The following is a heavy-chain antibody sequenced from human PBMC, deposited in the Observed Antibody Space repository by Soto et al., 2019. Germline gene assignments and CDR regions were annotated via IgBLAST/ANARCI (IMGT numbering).Heavy chain of an antibody. D-gene: IGHD3-22*01. CDR3: ARDTYYYDSSGYSEAPFFDY. CDR2: ISYDGSNK. V-gene: IGHV3-30-3*01. J-gene: IGHJ4*02. CDR1: GFTFSSYA. Sequence: VGSLRLSCVASGFTFSSYAMHWVRQAPGKGLEWVAVISYDGSNKYYADSVKGRFTIPRDNSKNTLYLQMNSLRAEDTAVYYCARDTYYYDSSGYSEAPFFDYWGQGTLVTVSS.